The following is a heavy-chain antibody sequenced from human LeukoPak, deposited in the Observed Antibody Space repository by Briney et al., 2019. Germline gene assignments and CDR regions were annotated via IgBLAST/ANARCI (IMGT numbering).Heavy chain of an antibody. CDR2: ISRSGEST. CDR3: ARIKINWFDP. Sequence: GGSLRLSCAASGFTFSGFAMSWIRQAPGKGLEWVSSISRSGESTFYADSVKGRFTISRDNAKNSLYLQMNSLRADDTAVYYCARIKINWFDPWGQGTLVTVSS. V-gene: IGHV3-23*01. J-gene: IGHJ5*02. CDR1: GFTFSGFA. D-gene: IGHD2/OR15-2a*01.